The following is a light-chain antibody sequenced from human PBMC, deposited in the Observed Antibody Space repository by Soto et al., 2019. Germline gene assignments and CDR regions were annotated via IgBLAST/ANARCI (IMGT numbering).Light chain of an antibody. V-gene: IGKV1-5*03. CDR2: TVS. CDR3: QQYYRYPPT. CDR1: QSVSTA. Sequence: DIQMTQFPSTLSASVGDRVTITCWASQSVSTALAWWQQKPGKAPDLLIYTVSTLKSGVPSRFSASGSGTDFTLTVSSLQPDDFATYYCQQYYRYPPTFGGGTKVEI. J-gene: IGKJ4*01.